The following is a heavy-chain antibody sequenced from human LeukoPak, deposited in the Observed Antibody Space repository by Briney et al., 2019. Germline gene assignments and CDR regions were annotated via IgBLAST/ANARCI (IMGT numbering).Heavy chain of an antibody. CDR1: GGSFSGYY. Sequence: SETLSVTCAVYGGSFSGYYWSWIRQPPGNGLEWIGEINHSGSTNYNPSLKSRVTISVDTSKNQFSLKLSSVTAADTAVYYCARGPPYDYVWGSYRYAYFDYWGQGTLVTVSS. CDR3: ARGPPYDYVWGSYRYAYFDY. D-gene: IGHD3-16*02. J-gene: IGHJ4*02. V-gene: IGHV4-34*01. CDR2: INHSGST.